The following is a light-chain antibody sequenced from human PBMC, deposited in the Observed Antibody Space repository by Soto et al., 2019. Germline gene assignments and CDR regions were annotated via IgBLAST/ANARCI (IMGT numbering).Light chain of an antibody. Sequence: EIVMTQSPATLSVSPGERATLSCRASQSVTSSFLAWYQQKPGQAPRLLIYDASNRATGIPARFSGSGSGTDFTLTISSLEPEDFAVYYCQQRSNWPPLTFGGGTKVDIK. CDR2: DAS. J-gene: IGKJ4*01. V-gene: IGKV3-11*01. CDR1: QSVTSSF. CDR3: QQRSNWPPLT.